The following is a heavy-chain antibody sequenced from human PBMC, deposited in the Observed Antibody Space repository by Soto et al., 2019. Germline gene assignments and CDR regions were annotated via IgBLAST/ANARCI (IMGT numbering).Heavy chain of an antibody. V-gene: IGHV3-23*01. CDR2: VNHIGVST. CDR1: GFTFSNYA. J-gene: IGHJ4*01. CDR3: XXXXXXXXDSSGYSFDD. D-gene: IGHD3-22*01. Sequence: EVQLLESGGGLVQPGGSLRLSCAASGFTFSNYARTWVRQAPGKGLEWVSSVNHIGVSTYYADSVNCRFTISRDNCKNTRYXXXXXXXAXXXXXXXXXXXXXXXXDSSGYSFDDWGHGTLVTVSS.